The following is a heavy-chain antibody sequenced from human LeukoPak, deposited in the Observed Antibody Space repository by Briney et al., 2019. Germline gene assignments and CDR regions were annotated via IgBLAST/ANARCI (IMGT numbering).Heavy chain of an antibody. J-gene: IGHJ4*02. CDR2: ISGSGVNT. CDR3: AKDIEEWLVKGGGCFDY. V-gene: IGHV3-23*01. D-gene: IGHD6-19*01. Sequence: GGSLRLSCAASGFMLSNSAMSWVRQAPGKGLEWVSAISGSGVNTYYADSVKGRFTISRDNAKNTLYLQMNSLRAEDTAVYYCAKDIEEWLVKGGGCFDYWGQGTLVTVSS. CDR1: GFMLSNSA.